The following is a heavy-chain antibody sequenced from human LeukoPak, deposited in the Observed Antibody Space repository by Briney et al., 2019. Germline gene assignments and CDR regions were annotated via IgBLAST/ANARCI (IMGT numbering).Heavy chain of an antibody. V-gene: IGHV4-34*01. Sequence: SETLSLTCAVYGGSFSGYYWSWIRQPPGKGLEWIGEINHSGSTNYNPSLKSRVTISVDTSKNQFSLKLSSVTAADTAVYYCARGVATSTTDWFDPWGQGTLVTVSS. D-gene: IGHD5-12*01. CDR3: ARGVATSTTDWFDP. CDR2: INHSGST. CDR1: GGSFSGYY. J-gene: IGHJ5*02.